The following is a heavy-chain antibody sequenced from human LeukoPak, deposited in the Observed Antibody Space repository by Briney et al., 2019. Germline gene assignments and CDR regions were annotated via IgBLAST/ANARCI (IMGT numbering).Heavy chain of an antibody. D-gene: IGHD6-19*01. V-gene: IGHV4-38-2*02. Sequence: SETLSLTCTVSGYSISSGYYWGWIRQPPGKGLEWIGSIYHSGSTYYNPSLKSRVTISVDTSKNQFSLKLSSVTAADTAVYYCASRSYGYSSGWYGIYFDYWGQGTLVTVSS. J-gene: IGHJ4*02. CDR2: IYHSGST. CDR3: ASRSYGYSSGWYGIYFDY. CDR1: GYSISSGYY.